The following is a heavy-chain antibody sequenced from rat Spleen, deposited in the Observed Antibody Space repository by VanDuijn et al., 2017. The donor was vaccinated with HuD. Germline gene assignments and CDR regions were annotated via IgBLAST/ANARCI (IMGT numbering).Heavy chain of an antibody. CDR1: GFIFRDYY. CDR2: ISLGGVNI. D-gene: IGHD3-5*01. CDR3: ARRTHGDY. J-gene: IGHJ2*01. V-gene: IGHV5-25*01. Sequence: EVQLVESGGGLVQPGRSLKLSCAASGFIFRDYYMAWFRQTPTKALEWVASISLGGVNIYYRDSVKGRFTISRDNAKNTLYLQMDSLRSEDTATYFCARRTHGDYWGQGVMVTVSS.